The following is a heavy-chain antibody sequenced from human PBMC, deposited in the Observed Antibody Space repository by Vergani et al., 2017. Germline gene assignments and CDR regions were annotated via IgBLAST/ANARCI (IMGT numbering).Heavy chain of an antibody. CDR2: ISYDGSNK. D-gene: IGHD2-15*01. V-gene: IGHV3-30-3*01. CDR1: GFTFSSYA. CDR3: ARLSYDTTPYLQGGYDC. J-gene: IGHJ4*02. Sequence: QVQLVESGGGVVQPGRSLRLSCAASGFTFSSYAMHWVRQAPGKGLEWVAVISYDGSNKYYADSVKGRVTISRDNSKNTLYFQMNSLRAEDTAVYYCARLSYDTTPYLQGGYDCWGQGTLVSVSS.